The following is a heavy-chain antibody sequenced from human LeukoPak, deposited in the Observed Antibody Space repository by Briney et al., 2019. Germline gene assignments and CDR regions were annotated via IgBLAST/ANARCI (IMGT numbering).Heavy chain of an antibody. D-gene: IGHD1-1*01. CDR1: GFSFSSNW. CDR3: ARLGLEVGGPNWFDP. Sequence: GGSLRLSCAAPGFSFSSNWMGWVRRAPGKGLEWVAHIKRDGSQKYYLDSVKGRFTISRDNAKNSLYLQMNSLRVEDTAVYYCARLGLEVGGPNWFDPWGQGTLVTVSS. J-gene: IGHJ5*02. V-gene: IGHV3-7*01. CDR2: IKRDGSQK.